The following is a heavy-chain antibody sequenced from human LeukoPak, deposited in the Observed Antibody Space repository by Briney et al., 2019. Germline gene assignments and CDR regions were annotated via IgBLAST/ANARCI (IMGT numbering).Heavy chain of an antibody. CDR2: VHNVGST. CDR1: GVSTTNGIYY. V-gene: IGHV4-39*01. Sequence: SETLSLTCTVSGVSTTNGIYYSAWIRQSPGKGLEWIGCVHNVGSTSYNLSLRSRVTMSIDTSKNQFSLRLHCLPHARPPIFYCARHDEYNSGWHFYLDHWGQGILVTVSS. D-gene: IGHD6-19*01. CDR3: ARHDEYNSGWHFYLDH. J-gene: IGHJ4*02.